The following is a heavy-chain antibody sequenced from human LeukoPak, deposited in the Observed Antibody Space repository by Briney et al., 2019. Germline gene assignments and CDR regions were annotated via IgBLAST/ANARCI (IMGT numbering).Heavy chain of an antibody. J-gene: IGHJ4*02. V-gene: IGHV3-33*01. D-gene: IGHD2-8*01. Sequence: GGSLRLSCAASGFTFSSYGMHWVRQAPGKGLGWVAVIWYDGSNKYYADSVKGRFTISRDNSKNTLYLQMNSLRAEDTAVYYCARDGEWSTLYYFDYWGQGTLVTVSS. CDR2: IWYDGSNK. CDR1: GFTFSSYG. CDR3: ARDGEWSTLYYFDY.